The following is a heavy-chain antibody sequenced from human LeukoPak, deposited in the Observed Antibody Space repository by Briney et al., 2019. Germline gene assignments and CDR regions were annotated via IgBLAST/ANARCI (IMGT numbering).Heavy chain of an antibody. V-gene: IGHV3-7*05. CDR2: IKQDGSEK. CDR1: GFTFSNSW. CDR3: AGSSGWARYFDY. J-gene: IGHJ4*02. Sequence: PGGSLRLSCAASGFTFSNSWMSWVRQAPGKGLEWVANIKQDGSEKYYVDSVKGRFTISRDNAKNSLYLQMNSLRAEDTDVYYCAGSSGWARYFDYWGQGTLVTVSS. D-gene: IGHD6-19*01.